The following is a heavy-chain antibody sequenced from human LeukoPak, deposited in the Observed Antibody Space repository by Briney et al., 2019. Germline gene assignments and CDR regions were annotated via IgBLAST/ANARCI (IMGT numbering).Heavy chain of an antibody. CDR3: ARGRINYCDSSGYYYGYYYYGMDV. CDR1: GFTFSIYA. J-gene: IGHJ6*02. D-gene: IGHD3-22*01. V-gene: IGHV3-64*01. CDR2: ISSNGGST. Sequence: GGSLRLSCAASGFTFSIYAMHWVRQAPGKGLEYVSAISSNGGSTYYANSVQGRFTISRDNSKNTLYLQMGSLRAEDMAVYYCARGRINYCDSSGYYYGYYYYGMDVWGQGTTVTVSS.